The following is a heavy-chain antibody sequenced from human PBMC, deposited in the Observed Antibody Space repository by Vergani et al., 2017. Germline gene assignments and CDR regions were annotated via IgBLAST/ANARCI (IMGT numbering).Heavy chain of an antibody. CDR3: ARGDAEFEP. Sequence: QVQLQESGPGLVKPSETLSLTCTVSGGSISSYYWSWIRQPPGKGLEWIGYIYYSGSTNYNPSLKSRVTISVDTSKNQCSLKLRAVTAADTAVYYCARGDAEFEPWGQGTLVTVSS. V-gene: IGHV4-59*01. CDR2: IYYSGST. CDR1: GGSISSYY. J-gene: IGHJ5*02.